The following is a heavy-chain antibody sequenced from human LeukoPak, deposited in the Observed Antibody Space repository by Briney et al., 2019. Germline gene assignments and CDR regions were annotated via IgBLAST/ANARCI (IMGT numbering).Heavy chain of an antibody. CDR1: GFTFSSYT. CDR3: ARDYYGDYYFDY. V-gene: IGHV3-48*01. CDR2: ISSSTSTI. J-gene: IGHJ4*02. D-gene: IGHD4-17*01. Sequence: PGRSLRLSCAASGFTFSSYTMNWVRQAPGKRLEWVSSISSSTSTIHYADSVKGRFTIFRDNAKNSLYLQMNSLRAEDTAVYFCARDYYGDYYFDYWGQGTLVTVSS.